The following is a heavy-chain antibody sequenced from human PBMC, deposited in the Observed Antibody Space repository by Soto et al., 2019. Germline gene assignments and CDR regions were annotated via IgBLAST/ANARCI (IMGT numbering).Heavy chain of an antibody. CDR3: ARGGERITIFGVVIRPYYYGMDV. Sequence: PSETLSLTCAVYGGSFSGYYWSWIRQRPGKGREWIGEINHSGSTNYNPSLKSRVTISVDTSKNQFSLKLSSVTAADTAVYYCARGGERITIFGVVIRPYYYGMDVWGQGTTVTVS. D-gene: IGHD3-3*01. V-gene: IGHV4-34*01. J-gene: IGHJ6*02. CDR1: GGSFSGYY. CDR2: INHSGST.